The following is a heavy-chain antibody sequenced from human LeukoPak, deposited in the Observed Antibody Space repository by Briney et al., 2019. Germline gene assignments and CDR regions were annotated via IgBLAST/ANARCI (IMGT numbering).Heavy chain of an antibody. CDR1: GYTLNELS. Sequence: ASVKVSCRVFGYTLNELSMHWVRQAPGEGLEWMGSFGPEDGDAIYAQKFQGRVTMTEDTLTDTASMELSSLTSEDTAVYYCAIPNPAFIGAFEIWGRGTMVTVSS. CDR3: AIPNPAFIGAFEI. J-gene: IGHJ3*02. CDR2: FGPEDGDA. D-gene: IGHD1-14*01. V-gene: IGHV1-24*01.